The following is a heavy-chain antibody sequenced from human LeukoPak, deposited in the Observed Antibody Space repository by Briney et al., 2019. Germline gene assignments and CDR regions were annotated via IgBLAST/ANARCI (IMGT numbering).Heavy chain of an antibody. J-gene: IGHJ4*02. Sequence: SETLSLTCAVYGGSFSGYYWSWIRQPPGKGLEWIGGINHSGSTNYNPPLKSRVTISVDTSKNQFSLKLSSVTAADTAVYYCARGESCANGVCYYWDYWGQGTLVTVSS. D-gene: IGHD2-8*01. CDR1: GGSFSGYY. CDR2: INHSGST. V-gene: IGHV4-34*01. CDR3: ARGESCANGVCYYWDY.